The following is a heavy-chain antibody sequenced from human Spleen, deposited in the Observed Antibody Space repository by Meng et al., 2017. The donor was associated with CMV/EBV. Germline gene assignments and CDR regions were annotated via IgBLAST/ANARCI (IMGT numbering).Heavy chain of an antibody. CDR1: GGSFSGYY. Sequence: HVQVERWGAGLLKPSGTLSLTCAVYGGSFSGYYWSWIRQPPGKGLEWIGEINHSGSTNYNPSLKSRVTISVDTSKNQFSLKLSSVTAADTAVYYCATGTTGFISYWGQGTLVTVSS. D-gene: IGHD4-17*01. V-gene: IGHV4-34*01. J-gene: IGHJ4*02. CDR3: ATGTTGFISY. CDR2: INHSGST.